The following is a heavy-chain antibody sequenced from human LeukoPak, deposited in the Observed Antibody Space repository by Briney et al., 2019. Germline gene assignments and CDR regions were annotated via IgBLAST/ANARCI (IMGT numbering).Heavy chain of an antibody. Sequence: GESLRLSCAVSGFTFNSYAMTWVRQGPGKGLEWVSSISRSGSTTYYADSVKGRFTISRDNSKNTLFLDMNSLRADDTAVYSCAKGSKGGTYSPLDYWGQGTLVSVSS. CDR2: ISRSGSTT. J-gene: IGHJ4*02. D-gene: IGHD1-26*01. CDR1: GFTFNSYA. V-gene: IGHV3-23*01. CDR3: AKGSKGGTYSPLDY.